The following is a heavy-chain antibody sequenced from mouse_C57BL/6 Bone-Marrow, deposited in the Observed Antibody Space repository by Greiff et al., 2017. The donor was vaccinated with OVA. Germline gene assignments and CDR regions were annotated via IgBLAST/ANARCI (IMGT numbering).Heavy chain of an antibody. Sequence: EVKLVESGPVLARPGASVKMSCKTSGFTFTSYWMHWVKQRPGQGLEWIGAIYPGNSATSYNQKFKGKATLTADTSASTEYMWLSSRTNEDDSVYYWTGDDYYGSCPLAYWGQGTLVTVAA. CDR1: GFTFTSYW. J-gene: IGHJ3*01. CDR2: IYPGNSAT. V-gene: IGHV1-5*01. CDR3: TGDDYYGSCPLAY. D-gene: IGHD1-1*01.